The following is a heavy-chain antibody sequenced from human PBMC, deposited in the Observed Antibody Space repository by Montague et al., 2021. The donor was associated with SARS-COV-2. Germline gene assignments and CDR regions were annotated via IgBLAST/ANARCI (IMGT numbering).Heavy chain of an antibody. D-gene: IGHD3-10*01. CDR3: ARLRDGVVPSPILGVGPYYYYNYMDV. CDR1: GTSFSGYY. Sequence: SETLSLTCAVHGTSFSGYYWNWIRQPPGKGLEWIGEISHGGSTKYSPSLKSRLTISADTSKNQFSLKLTSVAAADTAVYYCARLRDGVVPSPILGVGPYYYYNYMDVWGKGTKVTVYS. V-gene: IGHV4-34*01. CDR2: ISHGGST. J-gene: IGHJ6*03.